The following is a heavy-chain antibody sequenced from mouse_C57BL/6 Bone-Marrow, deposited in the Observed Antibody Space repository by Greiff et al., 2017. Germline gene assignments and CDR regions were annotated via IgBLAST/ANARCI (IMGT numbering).Heavy chain of an antibody. CDR1: GFSLSTFGMG. CDR2: IWWDDDK. D-gene: IGHD1-1*01. CDR3: ARSYYGSSSWFAY. J-gene: IGHJ3*01. Sequence: QVTLKVSGPGILQPSQTLSLTCSFSGFSLSTFGMGVGWIRQPSGKGLEWLVHIWWDDDKYYNPALKSRLTISKDTSKNQVFLKIANVDTTDSATYYCARSYYGSSSWFAYWGQGTLVTVSA. V-gene: IGHV8-8*01.